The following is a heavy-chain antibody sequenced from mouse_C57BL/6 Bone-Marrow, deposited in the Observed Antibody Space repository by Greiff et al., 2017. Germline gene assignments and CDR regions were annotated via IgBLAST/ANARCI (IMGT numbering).Heavy chain of an antibody. CDR3: ARGPWFAY. Sequence: DVKLVESGGGLVKPGGSLKLSCAASGFTFSDYGMHWVRQAPEKGLEWVAYISSGSSTIYYADTVKGRFTIFRDNAKNTLFLQRTSLRSEDTAMYYCARGPWFAYWGQGTRVTVSA. J-gene: IGHJ3*01. V-gene: IGHV5-17*01. CDR1: GFTFSDYG. CDR2: ISSGSSTI.